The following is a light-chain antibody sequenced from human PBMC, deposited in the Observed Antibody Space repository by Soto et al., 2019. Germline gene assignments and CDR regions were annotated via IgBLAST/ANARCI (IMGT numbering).Light chain of an antibody. CDR3: QEYDGAPPIT. CDR2: DAS. J-gene: IGKJ5*01. Sequence: EIVLTQSPDTRSLSPGERATLSCRASQSVRSERLAWYQQKRGQAPTLLIFDASSRASGTPERFSGSGSGTDFTLTISRLEPEDFAVYYCQEYDGAPPITFGLGTRLEIK. V-gene: IGKV3-20*01. CDR1: QSVRSER.